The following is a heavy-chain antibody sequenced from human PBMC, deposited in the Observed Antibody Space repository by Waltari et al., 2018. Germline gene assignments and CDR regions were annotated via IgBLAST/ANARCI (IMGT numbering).Heavy chain of an antibody. Sequence: QVNLVESGGGVVQPGGSLRLSCATSAFTFGNFGIHWVRQAPGKGLGWVALIWFDGSDKFYADSVRGRFTISRDNSARTLYLDMDSLRLDDTAMYYCAKDAFGNTYLDFWGQGTLVTVSS. CDR2: IWFDGSDK. CDR3: AKDAFGNTYLDF. J-gene: IGHJ4*02. CDR1: AFTFGNFG. V-gene: IGHV3-30*02. D-gene: IGHD2-2*02.